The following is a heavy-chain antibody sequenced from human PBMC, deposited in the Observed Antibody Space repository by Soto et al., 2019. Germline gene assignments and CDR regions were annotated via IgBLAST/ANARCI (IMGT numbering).Heavy chain of an antibody. V-gene: IGHV3-23*01. CDR2: ISGSGGST. CDR1: GFTFSSYA. D-gene: IGHD3-16*01. J-gene: IGHJ6*03. CDR3: AKDLGRTYYDYIWGSLSPEGMAV. Sequence: PGGSLRLSCAASGFTFSSYAMSWVCQAPGKGLEWVSAISGSGGSTYYADSVKGRFTISRDNSKNTLYLQMNSLRAEDTAVYYCAKDLGRTYYDYIWGSLSPEGMAVWGKGTTVTVSS.